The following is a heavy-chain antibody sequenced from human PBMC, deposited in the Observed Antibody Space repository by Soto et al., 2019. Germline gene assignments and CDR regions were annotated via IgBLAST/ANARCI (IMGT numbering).Heavy chain of an antibody. D-gene: IGHD1-7*01. J-gene: IGHJ6*02. CDR3: ATQGFGTLHGLVDV. CDR2: IYHGGST. V-gene: IGHV4-59*08. Sequence: PSETQSLTSTVSGGSISSGYWTWIRHPPGKGLEWIGCIYHGGSTTYNPSLKSRVTISIDTSKNQFSLKLASVTAADTAVYYCATQGFGTLHGLVDVWGQGTTVTVSS. CDR1: GGSISSGY.